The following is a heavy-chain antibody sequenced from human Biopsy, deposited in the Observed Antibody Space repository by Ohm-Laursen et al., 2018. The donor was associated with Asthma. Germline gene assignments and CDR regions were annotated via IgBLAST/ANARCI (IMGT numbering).Heavy chain of an antibody. CDR3: AKATLGDIGKDY. Sequence: SSLRLSCAASGFTFDDYGMHWVRQAPGKGLEWVSGISWNSGSIGYADSVEGRFTISRDNAKNSLYLQMNSLRVEDTALYYCAKATLGDIGKDYWGQGTLVTVSS. J-gene: IGHJ4*02. CDR2: ISWNSGSI. D-gene: IGHD2-21*01. V-gene: IGHV3-9*01. CDR1: GFTFDDYG.